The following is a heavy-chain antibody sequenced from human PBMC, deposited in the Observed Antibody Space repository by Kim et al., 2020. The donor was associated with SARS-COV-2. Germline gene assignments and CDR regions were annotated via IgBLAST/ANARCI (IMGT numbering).Heavy chain of an antibody. CDR2: ISAYNGKT. V-gene: IGHV1-18*04. J-gene: IGHJ6*02. D-gene: IGHD2-15*01. CDR3: ARVLRGSGGNYYYYYGMDV. Sequence: ASVKVSCKASGYTFTSYGISWVRQAPGQGLEWMGWISAYNGKTNYAQKLQGRVTMTTDTSTSTAYMELRSLRSDDTAVYYCARVLRGSGGNYYYYYGMDVWGQGTTVTVSS. CDR1: GYTFTSYG.